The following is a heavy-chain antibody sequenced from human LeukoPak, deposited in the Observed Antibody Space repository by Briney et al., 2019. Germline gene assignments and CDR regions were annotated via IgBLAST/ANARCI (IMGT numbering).Heavy chain of an antibody. V-gene: IGHV4-61*08. CDR2: IYYSGST. J-gene: IGHJ4*02. CDR1: GGSISSGDYY. Sequence: ASQTLSLTSTVSGGSISSGDYYWSWIRQPPGKGLEWIGYIYYSGSTNYNPSLKSRVTISVDTSKNQFSLKLSSVTAADTAVYYCARGGYYDFWSGPNPFDYWGQGTLVTVSS. D-gene: IGHD3-3*01. CDR3: ARGGYYDFWSGPNPFDY.